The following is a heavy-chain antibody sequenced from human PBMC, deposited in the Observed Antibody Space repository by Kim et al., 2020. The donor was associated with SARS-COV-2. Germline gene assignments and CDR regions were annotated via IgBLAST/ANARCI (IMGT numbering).Heavy chain of an antibody. CDR2: INPSGGST. V-gene: IGHV1-46*01. CDR3: ARVYYYGSGSSTNWFDP. CDR1: GYTFTSYY. Sequence: ASVKVSCKASGYTFTSYYMHWVRQAPGQGLEWMGIINPSGGSTSYAQKFQGRVTMTRDTSTSTVYMELSSLRSEDTAVYYCARVYYYGSGSSTNWFDPWGQGTLVTVSS. D-gene: IGHD3-10*01. J-gene: IGHJ5*02.